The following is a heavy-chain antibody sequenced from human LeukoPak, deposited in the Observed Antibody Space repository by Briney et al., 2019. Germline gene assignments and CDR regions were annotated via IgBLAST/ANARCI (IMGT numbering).Heavy chain of an antibody. CDR1: GGTFSSYA. Sequence: SVTVSCKASGGTFSSYAISWVRQAPGQGLEWMGRIIPILGIANYAQKFQGRVTITADKSTSTAYMELSSLRSEDTAVYYCARGRFSYDSSGYPKPHYFDYWGQGTLVTVSS. J-gene: IGHJ4*02. D-gene: IGHD3-22*01. V-gene: IGHV1-69*04. CDR3: ARGRFSYDSSGYPKPHYFDY. CDR2: IIPILGIA.